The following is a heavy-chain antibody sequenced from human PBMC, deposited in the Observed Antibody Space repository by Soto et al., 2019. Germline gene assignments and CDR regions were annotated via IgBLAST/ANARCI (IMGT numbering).Heavy chain of an antibody. J-gene: IGHJ4*02. Sequence: HVQLVQSGTEAKKPGASVKVSCTASGYTFASYHLHWVRQAPGQGLEWMGVINPSGGSPTYAQRFQGRVTMTWDTATSTAHMELSSLIRDDTALYFCVMPDGYNQNFEHWGQGTLVTVSS. CDR1: GYTFASYH. V-gene: IGHV1-46*01. D-gene: IGHD5-12*01. CDR3: VMPDGYNQNFEH. CDR2: INPSGGSP.